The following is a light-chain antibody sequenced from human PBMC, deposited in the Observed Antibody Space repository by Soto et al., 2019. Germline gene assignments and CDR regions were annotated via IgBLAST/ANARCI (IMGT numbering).Light chain of an antibody. J-gene: IGLJ2*01. V-gene: IGLV1-44*01. CDR1: NSNIGNNK. CDR3: QSYDKSLPGLV. Sequence: QSVLTQPPSASGTPGQRVTISCSGSNSNIGNNKVNWYQHLPGAAPKLLIYGNINRLSGVPDRFSGSKSGTSASLAITGLQAEDEADYYCQSYDKSLPGLVFGGGTKLTVL. CDR2: GNI.